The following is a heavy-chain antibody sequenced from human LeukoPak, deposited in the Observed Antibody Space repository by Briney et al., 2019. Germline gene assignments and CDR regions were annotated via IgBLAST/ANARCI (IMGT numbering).Heavy chain of an antibody. CDR2: IYYRGTS. D-gene: IGHD5-24*01. CDR3: ARDGKMATSYYFDS. CDR1: GGSISSGGYY. J-gene: IGHJ4*02. V-gene: IGHV4-31*03. Sequence: SQTLSLTCTVSGGSISSGGYYWSWIRQHPEKGLEWIGYIYYRGTSNYNPSLKSRLTISVDASKNQFSLRLSSVTAADTAVYYCARDGKMATSYYFDSWGQGTLVTVSS.